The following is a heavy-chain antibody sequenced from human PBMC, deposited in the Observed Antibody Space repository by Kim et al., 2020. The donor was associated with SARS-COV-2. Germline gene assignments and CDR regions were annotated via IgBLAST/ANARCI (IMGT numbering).Heavy chain of an antibody. J-gene: IGHJ4*02. Sequence: SETLSLTCTVSGGSISSGGYYWSWIRQHPGKSLEWIGYIYYSGSTYYNPSLKSRVTISVDTSKNQFSLKLSSVTAAATAVYYCARGGGESYDYWGQGTLVTVSS. D-gene: IGHD3-10*01. CDR3: ARGGGESYDY. V-gene: IGHV4-31*03. CDR2: IYYSGST. CDR1: GGSISSGGYY.